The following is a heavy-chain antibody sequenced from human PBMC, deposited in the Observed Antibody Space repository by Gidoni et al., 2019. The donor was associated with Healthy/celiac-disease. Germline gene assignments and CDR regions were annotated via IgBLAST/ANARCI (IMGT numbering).Heavy chain of an antibody. CDR2: IYYSGST. CDR1: GGSICSGGYY. D-gene: IGHD7-27*01. Sequence: QVQLQESGPGLVKPSQTLSLTCTVSGGSICSGGYYWSWIRQHPGKGLEWIGYIYYSGSTYYNSSLKSRVIISVDTSKNQFSLKLSSVTAADTAVYYCARDGEKGIYYYGMDVWGQGTTVTVSS. J-gene: IGHJ6*02. V-gene: IGHV4-31*03. CDR3: ARDGEKGIYYYGMDV.